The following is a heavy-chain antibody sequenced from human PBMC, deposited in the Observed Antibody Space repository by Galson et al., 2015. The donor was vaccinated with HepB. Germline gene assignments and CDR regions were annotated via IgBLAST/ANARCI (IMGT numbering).Heavy chain of an antibody. J-gene: IGHJ6*03. V-gene: IGHV6-1*01. CDR2: TYYRSKWYN. D-gene: IGHD5-12*01. CDR3: ARADSGYDRGYYYYYMDV. CDR1: GDSVSSNSAA. Sequence: CAISGDSVSSNSAAWNWIRQSPSRGLEWLGRTYYRSKWYNDYALSVKSRITINPDTSKNQFSLQLNSVTPEDTAVYYCARADSGYDRGYYYYYMDVWGKGTTVTVSS.